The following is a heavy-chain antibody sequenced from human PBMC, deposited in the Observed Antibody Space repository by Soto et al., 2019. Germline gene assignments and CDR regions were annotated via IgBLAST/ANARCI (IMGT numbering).Heavy chain of an antibody. CDR1: GDSVTFGHHY. J-gene: IGHJ6*02. Sequence: PSATLCITCVVSGDSVTFGHHYWTWIRQPAGKGLEWIGRIYTSASINYNPSLKGRVTLSVDTSTNQVSLRLASVTAADTAIYYCARDREAGYNFYYGMDVWGQGTTVTVSS. CDR3: ARDREAGYNFYYGMDV. D-gene: IGHD6-19*01. V-gene: IGHV4-61*02. CDR2: IYTSASI.